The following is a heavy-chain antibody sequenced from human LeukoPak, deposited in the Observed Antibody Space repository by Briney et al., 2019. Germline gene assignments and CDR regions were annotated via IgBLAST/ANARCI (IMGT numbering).Heavy chain of an antibody. V-gene: IGHV3-11*04. Sequence: GGSLRLSCAASGFTFSDYYMSWIRKAPGKGLEWISYISSSGSTIYYTDSVKGRFTISRDNAKNSLYLQMNSLRAEDTAVYYCARDPPAPMVRGVIITGNWFDPWGQGTLVTVSS. CDR3: ARDPPAPMVRGVIITGNWFDP. CDR1: GFTFSDYY. CDR2: ISSSGSTI. J-gene: IGHJ5*02. D-gene: IGHD3-10*01.